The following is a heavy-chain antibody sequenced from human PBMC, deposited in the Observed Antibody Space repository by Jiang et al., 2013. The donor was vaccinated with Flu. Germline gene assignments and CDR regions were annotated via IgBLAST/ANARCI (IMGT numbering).Heavy chain of an antibody. D-gene: IGHD3-3*01. Sequence: MHWVRQAPGQRLEWMGWINAGNGNTKYSQKFQGRVTITRDTSASTAYMELSSLRSEDTAVYYCARVSKGGLLRFLEWFYDYWGQGTLVTVSS. J-gene: IGHJ4*02. CDR3: ARVSKGGLLRFLEWFYDY. V-gene: IGHV1-3*01. CDR2: INAGNGNT.